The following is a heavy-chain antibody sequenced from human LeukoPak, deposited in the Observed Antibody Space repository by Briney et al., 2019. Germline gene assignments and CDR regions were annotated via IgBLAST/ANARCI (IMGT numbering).Heavy chain of an antibody. CDR2: IYYSGST. Sequence: SETLPLTCTVSGGSISSYYWSWIRQPPGKGLEWIGYIYYSGSTNYNPSLKSRVTISVDTSKNQFSLKLSSVTAADTAVYYCARERYDILTGYLSAPDWFDPWGQGTLVTVSS. J-gene: IGHJ5*02. CDR1: GGSISSYY. V-gene: IGHV4-59*01. D-gene: IGHD3-9*01. CDR3: ARERYDILTGYLSAPDWFDP.